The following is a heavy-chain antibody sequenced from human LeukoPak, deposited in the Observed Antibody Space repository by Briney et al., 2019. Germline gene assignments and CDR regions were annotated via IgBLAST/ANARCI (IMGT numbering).Heavy chain of an antibody. J-gene: IGHJ3*02. Sequence: SQTLSLTCTVSGGSISIGSYYWSWLRQPAGKGLEWIGRIYTSGSTNYNPSLKSRVTISADTSKNQFSLKLSAVTAADTAVYYCARFGDGYNLGHDAFDIWGQGTMVTVSS. CDR1: GGSISIGSYY. CDR3: ARFGDGYNLGHDAFDI. V-gene: IGHV4-61*02. CDR2: IYTSGST. D-gene: IGHD5-24*01.